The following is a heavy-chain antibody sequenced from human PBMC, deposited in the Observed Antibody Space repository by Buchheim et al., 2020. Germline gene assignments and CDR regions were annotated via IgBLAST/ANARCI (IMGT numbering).Heavy chain of an antibody. CDR1: GFTFSSYN. D-gene: IGHD1-1*01. J-gene: IGHJ4*02. V-gene: IGHV3-74*03. Sequence: EVQLVESGGGLVQPGGSLRLSCAASGFTFSSYNIHWVRQAPGKGLVWVSRINDVGSSTTYADSVKGRFTISRDNAKNTVYFQMNSLRDEDTAMYYCARDRDWTIFDYWGQGAL. CDR3: ARDRDWTIFDY. CDR2: INDVGSST.